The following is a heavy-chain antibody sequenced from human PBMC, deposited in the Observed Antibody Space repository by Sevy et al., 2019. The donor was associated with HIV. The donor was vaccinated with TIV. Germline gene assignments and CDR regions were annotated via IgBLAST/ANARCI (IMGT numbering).Heavy chain of an antibody. CDR2: IWYDGSNK. CDR1: GFTFSSYG. V-gene: IGHV3-33*01. J-gene: IGHJ3*02. D-gene: IGHD2-15*01. CDR3: ARDLSVVVAARDAFDI. Sequence: GGSLRLSCAASGFTFSSYGMHWVRQAPGKGLEWVAVIWYDGSNKYYADSVKGRFTISRDNSKNTLYLQMNSLRAEDTAVYYCARDLSVVVAARDAFDIWGQRTMVTVSS.